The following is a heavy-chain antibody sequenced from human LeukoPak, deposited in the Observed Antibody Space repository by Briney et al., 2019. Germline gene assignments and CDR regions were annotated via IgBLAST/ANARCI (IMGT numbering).Heavy chain of an antibody. CDR1: GFTFSSYA. CDR3: AKSTSFDY. Sequence: GGSLRLSCAASGFTFSSYAMHWVRQAPGKGLEWVAVISYDGSNKYYADSVKGRFTISRDNSKNTLYLQMNSLRAEDTAVYYCAKSTSFDYWGQGTLVTVSS. J-gene: IGHJ4*02. V-gene: IGHV3-30*04. CDR2: ISYDGSNK.